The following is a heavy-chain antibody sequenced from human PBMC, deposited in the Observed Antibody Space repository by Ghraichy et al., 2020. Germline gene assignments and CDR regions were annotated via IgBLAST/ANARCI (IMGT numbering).Heavy chain of an antibody. V-gene: IGHV3-7*01. CDR3: ARVSGWGSSWYFDL. D-gene: IGHD3-10*01. Sequence: GESLRLSCAGSEFTFSSYWMGWVRQAPGKGLEWVANIKQDGSEKYYVDSMKGRLTISRDNAKNSMFLQMKSLGAEDTAVYYCARVSGWGSSWYFDLWGRGTLVTVSS. J-gene: IGHJ2*01. CDR1: EFTFSSYW. CDR2: IKQDGSEK.